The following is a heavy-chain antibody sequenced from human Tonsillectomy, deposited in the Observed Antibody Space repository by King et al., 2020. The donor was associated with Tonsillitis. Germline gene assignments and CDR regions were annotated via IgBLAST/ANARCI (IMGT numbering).Heavy chain of an antibody. V-gene: IGHV1-18*01. CDR2: INAYNGNT. CDR3: ARDNKWMVQAGDAFDI. Sequence: QLVQSGAEVKKPGASVKVSCKASGYTFTSYGISWVRQAPGQGLEWMGWINAYNGNTNYAQKLQGRVTMTTDTYTSTAYMELRSLRSDDTAVYYCARDNKWMVQAGDAFDIWGQGTMVTVSS. CDR1: GYTFTSYG. D-gene: IGHD6-19*01. J-gene: IGHJ3*02.